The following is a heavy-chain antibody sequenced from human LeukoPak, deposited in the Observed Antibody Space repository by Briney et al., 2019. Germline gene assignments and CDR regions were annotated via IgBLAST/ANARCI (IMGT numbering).Heavy chain of an antibody. CDR1: GGTFSSYA. CDR3: ARGKVRGSYFDYHSEYFQH. CDR2: IIPYFGIA. J-gene: IGHJ1*01. Sequence: SVKVSCKASGGTFSSYAINWVRQAPGQGLEWMGRIIPYFGIANYAQKFQGRVTITADKSTSTAYMELSSLRSEDTAVYYCARGKVRGSYFDYHSEYFQHWGQGTLVTVSS. D-gene: IGHD1-26*01. V-gene: IGHV1-69*04.